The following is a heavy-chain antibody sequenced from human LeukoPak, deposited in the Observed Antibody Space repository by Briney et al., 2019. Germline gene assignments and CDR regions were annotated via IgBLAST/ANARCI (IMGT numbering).Heavy chain of an antibody. CDR2: INPSGGST. D-gene: IGHD3-22*01. Sequence: ASVKVSCKASGYIFTSYYMHWARQAPGQGLEWMGIINPSGGSTSNAQKFQGRVTMTRDTSTSTVYMELSSLRSEDTAVYYCARDESSGYSGDYWGQGTLVTVSS. CDR3: ARDESSGYSGDY. J-gene: IGHJ4*02. V-gene: IGHV1-46*01. CDR1: GYIFTSYY.